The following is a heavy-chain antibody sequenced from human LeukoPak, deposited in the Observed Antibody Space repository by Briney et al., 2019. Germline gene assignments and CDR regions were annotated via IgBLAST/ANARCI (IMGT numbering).Heavy chain of an antibody. Sequence: SETLSLTCTVSGGSISSGDYYWSWIRQPPGKGLEWIGYIYYSGSTYYNPSLKSRVTISVDTSKNQFSLKLSSVTAADTAVYYCARHYGDLAYFDYWGQGTLVTVSS. CDR1: GGSISSGDYY. D-gene: IGHD4-17*01. V-gene: IGHV4-30-4*01. CDR2: IYYSGST. J-gene: IGHJ4*02. CDR3: ARHYGDLAYFDY.